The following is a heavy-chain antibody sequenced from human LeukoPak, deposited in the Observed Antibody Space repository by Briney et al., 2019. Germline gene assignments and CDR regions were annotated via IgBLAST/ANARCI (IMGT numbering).Heavy chain of an antibody. J-gene: IGHJ6*03. CDR3: VKGAKYSGSSVDYFYMDV. V-gene: IGHV3-23*01. CDR1: GFTISNYY. Sequence: PGGSLRLSCEASGFTISNYYMSWVRQAPGKGLEWVSVISGSGDNTYQADSVKGRFIISRDNSNNTLSVQMNSLRAEDTAVYYCVKGAKYSGSSVDYFYMDVWAKGTTVTVSS. D-gene: IGHD1-26*01. CDR2: ISGSGDNT.